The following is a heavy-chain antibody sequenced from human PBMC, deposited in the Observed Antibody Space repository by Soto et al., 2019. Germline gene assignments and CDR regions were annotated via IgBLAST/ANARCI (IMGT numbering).Heavy chain of an antibody. V-gene: IGHV4-34*01. D-gene: IGHD6-6*01. J-gene: IGHJ5*02. CDR2: INHSGST. CDR1: GGSFSGYY. CDR3: ARGTSSSSRFDP. Sequence: SETLSLTCAVYGGSFSGYYWSWIRQPPGKGLEWIGEINHSGSTNYNPSLKSRVTISVDTSKNQFSLKLSSLTAADTAVYYCARGTSSSSRFDPWGQGTLVTVSS.